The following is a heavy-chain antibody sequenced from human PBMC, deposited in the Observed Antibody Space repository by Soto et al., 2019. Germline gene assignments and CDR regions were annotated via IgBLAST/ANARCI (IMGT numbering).Heavy chain of an antibody. Sequence: PGGSLRLSFAASGFTVNSFFMHLVRQAPEKELMRVARINNDGSSTTYADSEKGRFTISREHAKNRLYRQKNRQRAEDTAMYFSVREHDYRGYSVFNNWGQGAQVTVS. CDR1: GFTVNSFF. V-gene: IGHV3-74*01. J-gene: IGHJ4*02. D-gene: IGHD3-22*01. CDR3: VREHDYRGYSVFNN. CDR2: INNDGSST.